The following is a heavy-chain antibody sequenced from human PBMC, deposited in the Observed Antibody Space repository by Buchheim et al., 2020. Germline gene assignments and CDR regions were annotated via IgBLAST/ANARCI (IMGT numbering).Heavy chain of an antibody. D-gene: IGHD5-12*01. J-gene: IGHJ5*02. CDR1: GFTFSSYW. CDR3: ARGSGYYFGRRLPWCDP. V-gene: IGHV3-74*01. CDR2: INSDGSTT. Sequence: EVRLVESGGGLVQPGGSLRLSCAASGFTFSSYWMHWVRQAPGKGLVWVSRINSDGSTTSYADYVKGRFTIPRDNAQNTLFLQMNSLRAEDTAVYYCARGSGYYFGRRLPWCDPWGQGT.